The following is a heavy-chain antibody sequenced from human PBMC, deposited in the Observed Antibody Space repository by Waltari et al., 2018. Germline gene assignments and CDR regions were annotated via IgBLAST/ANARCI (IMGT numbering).Heavy chain of an antibody. CDR2: IYHSGST. V-gene: IGHV4-30-2*01. Sequence: QLQLQESGSGLVKPSQTLSLTCAVSGGSISSGGYSWSWIRQPPGKGLEWIGYIYHSGSTHYNPSLKSRVTISVDRSKNQFSLKLSSVTAADTAVYYCARGGLSPVYGWFDPWGQGTLVTVSS. J-gene: IGHJ5*02. D-gene: IGHD4-17*01. CDR3: ARGGLSPVYGWFDP. CDR1: GGSISSGGYS.